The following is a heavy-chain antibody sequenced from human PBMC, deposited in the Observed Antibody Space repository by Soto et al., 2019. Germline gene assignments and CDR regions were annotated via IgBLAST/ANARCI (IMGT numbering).Heavy chain of an antibody. V-gene: IGHV3-9*01. Sequence: AQLVESGGGFVQPGRSLRLSCAGCGFIFDDFAIHWVRQAPGKGLEWVSGIRWNSDSIGYADSVKGRFTISRDNAKNSLFLQMNSLRVEDTALYYCTKVGGLYDFWSGPLHFDLWGQGTLVTVSS. J-gene: IGHJ4*02. CDR2: IRWNSDSI. CDR1: GFIFDDFA. D-gene: IGHD3-3*01. CDR3: TKVGGLYDFWSGPLHFDL.